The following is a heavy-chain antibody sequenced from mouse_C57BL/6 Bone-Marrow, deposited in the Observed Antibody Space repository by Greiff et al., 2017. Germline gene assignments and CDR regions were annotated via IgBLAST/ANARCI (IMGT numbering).Heavy chain of an antibody. CDR1: GYTFTSYW. Sequence: QVQLQQPGAELVKPGASVKLSGKASGYTFTSYWMQWVKQRPGQGLEWIGEIDPSDSYTNYNQKFKGKATLTVDTSSSTAYMQLSSLTSEDSAVYYCARSDYDYDLYYFDYWGQGTTLTVSS. D-gene: IGHD2-4*01. CDR2: IDPSDSYT. J-gene: IGHJ2*01. CDR3: ARSDYDYDLYYFDY. V-gene: IGHV1-50*01.